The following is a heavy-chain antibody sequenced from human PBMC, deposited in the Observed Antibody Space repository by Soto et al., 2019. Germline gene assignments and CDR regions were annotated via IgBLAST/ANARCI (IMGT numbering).Heavy chain of an antibody. J-gene: IGHJ6*02. CDR1: GYTFTAYH. D-gene: IGHD3-10*02. CDR2: INPKFGDT. V-gene: IGHV1-2*02. CDR3: ARNMDYYYGRGSGNGHGV. Sequence: QVQLVQSGAEVKEPGDSVRVSCKGSGYTFTAYHIHWVRQAPGHGLEWMGWINPKFGDTSYAQDFQGRVSMTRDMSIRTVYMELDRLTSDDTAIYYCARNMDYYYGRGSGNGHGVWGQGTTVTVFS.